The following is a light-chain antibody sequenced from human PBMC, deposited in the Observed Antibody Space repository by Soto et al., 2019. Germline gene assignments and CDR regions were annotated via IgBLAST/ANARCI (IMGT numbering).Light chain of an antibody. CDR1: QGISSW. V-gene: IGKV1-12*01. J-gene: IGKJ5*01. CDR3: QQAASFPIT. CDR2: TGS. Sequence: GARVTITSRASQGISSWLAWYQQKPGKAPKLLIYTGSSLQSGVPSRFSGSGSGTDFTLTINSLQPEDFATYYCQQAASFPITFGQGTRLEI.